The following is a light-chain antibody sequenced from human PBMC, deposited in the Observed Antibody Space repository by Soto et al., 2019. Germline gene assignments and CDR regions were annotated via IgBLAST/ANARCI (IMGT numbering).Light chain of an antibody. CDR3: SSYTSSSTLV. CDR1: SSDVGVYNY. Sequence: QSALTQPASVSGSPGQSITISCTGTSSDVGVYNYVSWYQQHPGKAPKLMISEVNNRPSGVSNRFSGSKSGNTASLTISGLQAEDEADYYCSSYTSSSTLVFGGGTKLTVL. J-gene: IGLJ2*01. V-gene: IGLV2-14*01. CDR2: EVN.